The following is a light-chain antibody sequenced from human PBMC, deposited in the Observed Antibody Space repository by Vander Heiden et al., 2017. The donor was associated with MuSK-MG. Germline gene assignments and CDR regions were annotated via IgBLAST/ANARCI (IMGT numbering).Light chain of an antibody. CDR3: QQSYSVPPT. Sequence: RVTITCRASQTISNYLNWYQQKPGKAPKFLIYAASSLQSGVPSRFSGSGSGTDFSLTITSLQPEDFATYYCQQSYSVPPTFGGGTKVEIQ. V-gene: IGKV1-39*01. CDR1: QTISNY. J-gene: IGKJ4*01. CDR2: AAS.